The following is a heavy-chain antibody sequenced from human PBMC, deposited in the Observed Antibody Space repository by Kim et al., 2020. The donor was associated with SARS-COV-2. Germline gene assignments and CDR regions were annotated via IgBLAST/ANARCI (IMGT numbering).Heavy chain of an antibody. Sequence: ADSGKGRFTNSRDKAKNSLYLKMNSLRAEDTAVYYCARAYSSGWAYFDYWGQGTLVTVSS. V-gene: IGHV3-21*01. D-gene: IGHD6-19*01. CDR3: ARAYSSGWAYFDY. J-gene: IGHJ4*02.